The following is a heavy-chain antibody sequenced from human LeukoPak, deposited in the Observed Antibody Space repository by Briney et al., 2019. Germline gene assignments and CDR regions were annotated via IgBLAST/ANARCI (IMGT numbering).Heavy chain of an antibody. D-gene: IGHD3-3*01. Sequence: PGGSLRLSCEASGFTFSIVPMHWVRQAPGKGLGWVALISSGSEKYYADSVKGRFTISRDNFKNMLYLQMNSLRADDTAVYYCARDLELSAVYYFDSWGQGTLVIVSS. CDR2: ISSGSEK. CDR1: GFTFSIVP. V-gene: IGHV3-30*04. CDR3: ARDLELSAVYYFDS. J-gene: IGHJ4*02.